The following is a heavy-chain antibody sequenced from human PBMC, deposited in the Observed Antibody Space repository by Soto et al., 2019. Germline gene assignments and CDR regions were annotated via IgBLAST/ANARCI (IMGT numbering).Heavy chain of an antibody. J-gene: IGHJ4*02. D-gene: IGHD3-10*01. CDR2: VNPIVSMS. CDR1: GDTFNSYS. V-gene: IGHV1-69*02. Sequence: QVQLVQSGAEVKRPGSSVRVSCKASGDTFNSYSSNWFRQALGLGLEWMGRVNPIVSMSNYAQKFQGRVTMTADKSTSTAYMELSSLRSEDTAIYYCASSYGSGYRAFDYWGQGALVTVSS. CDR3: ASSYGSGYRAFDY.